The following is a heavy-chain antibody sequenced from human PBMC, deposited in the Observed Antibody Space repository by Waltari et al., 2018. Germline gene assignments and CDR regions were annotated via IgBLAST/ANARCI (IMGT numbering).Heavy chain of an antibody. CDR3: VRENCSVTSCFKHFDY. CDR2: SSSSSTYK. Sequence: EGQLVESGGGLVKPGGALGRACAASGRSFGPYNKKGDRQAPGKGLDGVSYSSSSSTYKYYADSVKGRFAISRDNAKNLLFLQMNSLRADDTAIYYCVRENCSVTSCFKHFDYWGRGILVTVSS. V-gene: IGHV3-21*01. D-gene: IGHD2-2*01. J-gene: IGHJ4*02. CDR1: GRSFGPYN.